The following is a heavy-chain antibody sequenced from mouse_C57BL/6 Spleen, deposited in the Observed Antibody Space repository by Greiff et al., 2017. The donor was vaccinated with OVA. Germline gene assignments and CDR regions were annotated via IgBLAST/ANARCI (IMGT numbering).Heavy chain of an antibody. Sequence: VQLQQPGAELVRPGTSVKLSCKASGYTFTSYWMHWVKQRPGQGLEWIGVIDPSDSYTNYNQKFKGKATLTVDTSSSTAYMQLSSLTSEDSAVYYCARGGTNWDYFDYWGQGTTLTVSS. V-gene: IGHV1-59*01. D-gene: IGHD4-1*02. J-gene: IGHJ2*01. CDR2: IDPSDSYT. CDR3: ARGGTNWDYFDY. CDR1: GYTFTSYW.